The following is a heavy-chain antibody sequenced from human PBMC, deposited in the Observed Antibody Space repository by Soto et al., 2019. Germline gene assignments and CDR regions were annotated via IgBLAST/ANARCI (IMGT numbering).Heavy chain of an antibody. D-gene: IGHD1-26*01. CDR2: IYYSGST. CDR1: GGSISSGGYY. J-gene: IGHJ4*02. V-gene: IGHV4-31*03. Sequence: SETLSLTCTVSGGSISSGGYYWSWIRQHPGKGLEWIGYIYYSGSTYYNPSLKSRVTMSVDTSKNQFSLKLSSVTAADTAVYYCARAELVGATDYWGQGTLVTVSS. CDR3: ARAELVGATDY.